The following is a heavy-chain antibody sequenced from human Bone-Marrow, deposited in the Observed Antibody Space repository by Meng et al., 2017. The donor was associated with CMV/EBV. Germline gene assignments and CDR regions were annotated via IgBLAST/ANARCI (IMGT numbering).Heavy chain of an antibody. CDR2: IRYDGSNK. J-gene: IGHJ6*02. Sequence: GGSLRLSCAASGFIFSDRYMDWLRQAPGKGLEWVAFIRYDGSNKYYADSVKGRFTISRDNSKNTLYLQMNSLRAEDTAVYYCAKDYYCSSTSCYLYYYYYYGMDVWGQGTTVTVSS. V-gene: IGHV3-30*02. CDR3: AKDYYCSSTSCYLYYYYYYGMDV. CDR1: GFIFSDRY. D-gene: IGHD2-2*01.